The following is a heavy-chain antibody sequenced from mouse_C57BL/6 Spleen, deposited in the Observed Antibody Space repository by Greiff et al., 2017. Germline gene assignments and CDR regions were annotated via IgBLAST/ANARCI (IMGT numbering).Heavy chain of an antibody. CDR3: ARRAYYYGSDY. Sequence: EVKLVESGGGLVKPGGSLKLSCAASGFTFSDYGMHWVRQAPEKGLEWVAYISSGSSTIYYADTVKGRFTISRDNAKNTLFLQMTSLRSEDTAVYYCARRAYYYGSDYWGQGTTLTVSS. J-gene: IGHJ2*01. CDR2: ISSGSSTI. D-gene: IGHD1-1*01. CDR1: GFTFSDYG. V-gene: IGHV5-17*01.